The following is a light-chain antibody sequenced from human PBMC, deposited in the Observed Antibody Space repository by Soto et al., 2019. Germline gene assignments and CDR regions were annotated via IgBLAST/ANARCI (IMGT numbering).Light chain of an antibody. CDR1: SSNVGAGYD. V-gene: IGLV1-40*01. CDR3: QTYDSYPLALYV. CDR2: GNS. J-gene: IGLJ1*01. Sequence: QSVLTRPPSWSGAPGQRVTISCTGGSSNVGAGYDVHWYQQLPGTAPKLLIYGNSNRPSGVPDRFSGSKSGTSASLAITGLQAEDVSDYYSQTYDSYPLALYVFLTGTKDTDL.